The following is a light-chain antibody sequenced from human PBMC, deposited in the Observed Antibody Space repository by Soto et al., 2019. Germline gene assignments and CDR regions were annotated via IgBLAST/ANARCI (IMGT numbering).Light chain of an antibody. CDR2: DVS. CDR1: QSVSSY. Sequence: EIVLTQSPATLSLSPGERATLSCRASQSVSSYLAWYQQKPGQAPRLVIYDVSSRATGVPPRFSGSGSGTDFTLTIRSLEPEDFAFYYCLQRSTWYTFGQGTKLEIK. J-gene: IGKJ2*01. CDR3: LQRSTWYT. V-gene: IGKV3-11*01.